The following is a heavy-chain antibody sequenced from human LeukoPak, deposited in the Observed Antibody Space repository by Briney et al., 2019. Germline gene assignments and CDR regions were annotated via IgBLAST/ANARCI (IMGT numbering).Heavy chain of an antibody. CDR3: ASDLGILPNYYYYYMDV. D-gene: IGHD1-14*01. V-gene: IGHV1-69*06. Sequence: APVTVSCKASGGTFSSYAISWVRQAPGQGLEWMGGIIPIFGTANYAQKFQGRVTITADKSTSTAYMELSSLRSEDTAVYYCASDLGILPNYYYYYMDVWGKGTTVTVSS. CDR1: GGTFSSYA. CDR2: IIPIFGTA. J-gene: IGHJ6*03.